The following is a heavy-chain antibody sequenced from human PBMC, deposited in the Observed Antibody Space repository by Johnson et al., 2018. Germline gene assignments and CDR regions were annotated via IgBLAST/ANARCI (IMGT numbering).Heavy chain of an antibody. Sequence: QVQLVESGGGVVQPGRSLRLCCAASGFTFSNYAMHWVRQAPGKGLEWVAVISHDGSIEYYADSVKGRFTISRDNSQNTLFLQMNSLGAEDTAVYSCGRVSNGYMSTHAFDIWGQGTMVTVSS. CDR3: GRVSNGYMSTHAFDI. D-gene: IGHD5-24*01. CDR2: ISHDGSIE. V-gene: IGHV3-30-3*01. CDR1: GFTFSNYA. J-gene: IGHJ3*02.